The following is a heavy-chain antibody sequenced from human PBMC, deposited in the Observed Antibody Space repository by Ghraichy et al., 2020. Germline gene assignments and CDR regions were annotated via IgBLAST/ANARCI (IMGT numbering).Heavy chain of an antibody. D-gene: IGHD4-11*01. CDR2: ISSSSSYI. Sequence: GGSLRLSCAASGFTFSSYSMNWVRQAPGKGLEWVSSISSSSSYIYYADSVKGRFTISRDNAKNSLYLQMNSLRAEDTAVYYCARVRNIDYMLGPRADAFDIWGQGTMVTVSS. J-gene: IGHJ3*02. V-gene: IGHV3-21*01. CDR3: ARVRNIDYMLGPRADAFDI. CDR1: GFTFSSYS.